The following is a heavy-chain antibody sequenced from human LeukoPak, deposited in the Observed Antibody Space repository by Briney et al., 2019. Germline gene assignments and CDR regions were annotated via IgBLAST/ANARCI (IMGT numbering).Heavy chain of an antibody. V-gene: IGHV4-39*07. CDR2: INHSGST. CDR3: ARYLRESDYYYYYGMDV. J-gene: IGHJ6*02. D-gene: IGHD5/OR15-5a*01. Sequence: SESLSLTCTVSGGSISSGDYYWSWIRQPPGKGLEWIGEINHSGSTNYNPSLKSRVTISVDTSKNQFSLKLSSVTAADTAVYYCARYLRESDYYYYYGMDVWGQGTTVTVSS. CDR1: GGSISSGDYY.